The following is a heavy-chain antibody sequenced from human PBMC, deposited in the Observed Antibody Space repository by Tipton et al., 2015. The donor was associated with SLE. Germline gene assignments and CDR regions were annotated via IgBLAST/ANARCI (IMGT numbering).Heavy chain of an antibody. CDR1: GFTFSSYA. Sequence: SLRLSCAASGFTFSSYAMHWVRQAPGKGLEWVAVISYDGSNKYYADSVKGRFTISRDNSKNTLYLQMNSLRAEDTAVYYCSKALYDSSWYFLDFWGQGTLVTVSS. V-gene: IGHV3-30-3*01. D-gene: IGHD6-13*01. CDR2: ISYDGSNK. J-gene: IGHJ4*02. CDR3: SKALYDSSWYFLDF.